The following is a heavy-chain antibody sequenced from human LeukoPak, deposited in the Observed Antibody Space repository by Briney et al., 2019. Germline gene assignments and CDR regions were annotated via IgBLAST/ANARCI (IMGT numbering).Heavy chain of an antibody. CDR3: AGDKTTGGWYEIDY. J-gene: IGHJ4*02. CDR1: GFTFSSYW. D-gene: IGHD6-19*01. V-gene: IGHV3-23*01. Sequence: GGSLRLSCAASGFTFSSYWMSWVRQAPGKGLEWVSAISGSGGSTYYADSVKGRFTISRDNSKNTVYLQMNSLRAEDTAVYYCAGDKTTGGWYEIDYWGQGTLVTVSS. CDR2: ISGSGGST.